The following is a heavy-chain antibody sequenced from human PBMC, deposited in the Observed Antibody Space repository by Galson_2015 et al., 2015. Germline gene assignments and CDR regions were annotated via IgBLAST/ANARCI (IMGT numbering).Heavy chain of an antibody. CDR2: ITDNGGST. D-gene: IGHD3-10*01. J-gene: IGHJ5*02. Sequence: SLRLSCAASGFTFNTYAMGWVRQAPGKGLEWVSVITDNGGSTYYADSVKGRFTISRDNPKNTLYLQMNSLRAEDTAVYYCARDDMIQGAWGQGTLVTVSS. V-gene: IGHV3-23*01. CDR1: GFTFNTYA. CDR3: ARDDMIQGA.